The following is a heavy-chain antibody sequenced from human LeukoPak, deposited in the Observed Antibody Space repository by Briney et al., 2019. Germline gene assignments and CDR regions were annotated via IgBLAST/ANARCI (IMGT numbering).Heavy chain of an antibody. V-gene: IGHV1-69*04. CDR2: IIPIVGTA. CDR1: GGTFSTYYA. D-gene: IGHD3-10*01. J-gene: IGHJ6*02. CDR3: ARGITVVRGVIKGGIDV. Sequence: ASVKVSCKASGGTFSTYYAISWVRQAPGQGLEWMGRIIPIVGTANYAQKFQGRVTITADKSTATVYMELSNLRTGDTAVYYCARGITVVRGVIKGGIDVWGQGTTVTVSS.